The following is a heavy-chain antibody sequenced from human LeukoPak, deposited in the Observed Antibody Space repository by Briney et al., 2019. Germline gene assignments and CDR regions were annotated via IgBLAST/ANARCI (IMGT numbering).Heavy chain of an antibody. CDR3: ARHPGDFTGIVKYYYMDV. D-gene: IGHD3-16*02. Sequence: GGSLRLSCAASGLTFNNYAMHWVRQAPGKGLEWVAVISYDGSNRFFTDSVKGRFTISRDNSKNTLFLQMNSLRAEDTAVYYCARHPGDFTGIVKYYYMDVWGKGTTVTVSS. CDR2: ISYDGSNR. CDR1: GLTFNNYA. V-gene: IGHV3-30*04. J-gene: IGHJ6*03.